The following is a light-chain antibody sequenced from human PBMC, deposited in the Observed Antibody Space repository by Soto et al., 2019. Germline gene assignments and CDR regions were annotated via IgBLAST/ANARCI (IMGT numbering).Light chain of an antibody. CDR3: QHYNNWPPWT. Sequence: IVMTQSGATWSVSPWERVTLFCRASQSVSTNLAWYQHKPGQAPRLLIYGASTRATVIPASCSGSGSGTEFTLTISSLQSEDFAVHYCQHYNNWPPWTFGQGTKWIS. CDR1: QSVSTN. J-gene: IGKJ1*01. V-gene: IGKV3-15*01. CDR2: GAS.